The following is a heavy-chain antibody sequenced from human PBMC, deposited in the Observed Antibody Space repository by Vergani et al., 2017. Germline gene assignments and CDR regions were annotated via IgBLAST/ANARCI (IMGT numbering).Heavy chain of an antibody. J-gene: IGHJ4*02. Sequence: QMQLQESGPGLVKPSQTLSLTCSVSGGSISSGPYSWSWLRQPAGRGLEWIGRIYTSGSTDYNPSLQSRVTLSVDTSKNQFSQKLTSVTAADTAVYYCVRVYSPDYFSNTNCYTFVYWGQGTLVTVSS. CDR2: IYTSGST. V-gene: IGHV4-61*02. D-gene: IGHD2-2*02. CDR1: GGSISSGPYS. CDR3: VRVYSPDYFSNTNCYTFVY.